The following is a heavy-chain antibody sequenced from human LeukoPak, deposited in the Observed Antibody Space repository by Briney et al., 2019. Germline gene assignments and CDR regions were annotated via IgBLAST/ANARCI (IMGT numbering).Heavy chain of an antibody. Sequence: TGGSLRLSCAASGFTFSSYSMNWVRQAPGKGLEWVSSISSSSSYIYYADSVKGRFTISRDNAKNSLYLQMNSPRAEDTAVYYCARDRGTVTTDYWGQGTLVTVSS. V-gene: IGHV3-21*01. CDR2: ISSSSSYI. J-gene: IGHJ4*02. D-gene: IGHD4-17*01. CDR3: ARDRGTVTTDY. CDR1: GFTFSSYS.